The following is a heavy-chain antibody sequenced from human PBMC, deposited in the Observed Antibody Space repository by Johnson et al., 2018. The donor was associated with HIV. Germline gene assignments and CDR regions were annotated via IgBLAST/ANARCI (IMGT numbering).Heavy chain of an antibody. CDR1: GFTFDDYG. CDR2: INWNGGNT. D-gene: IGHD2-2*01. V-gene: IGHV3-20*04. Sequence: VQLVESGGGVVRPGGSLRLSCAAAGFTFDDYGMSWVRQAPGKGLEWVSGINWNGGNTGYVDSVKGRFTISRDNAKNSLYLQMNGLRAEDTAVYYCASDPVPAAIRAFDIWGQGTMVTVSS. J-gene: IGHJ3*02. CDR3: ASDPVPAAIRAFDI.